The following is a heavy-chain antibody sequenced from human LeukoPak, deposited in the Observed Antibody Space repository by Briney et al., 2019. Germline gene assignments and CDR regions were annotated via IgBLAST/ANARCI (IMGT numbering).Heavy chain of an antibody. CDR2: ISGSGGST. J-gene: IGHJ6*02. V-gene: IGHV3-23*01. D-gene: IGHD6-13*01. CDR3: ANRGDSSSWTDYYYYGMDV. CDR1: GFTFSSYA. Sequence: GGSLRLSCAASGFTFSSYAMSWVRQAPGKGLEWVSAISGSGGSTYYADSVKGRFTISRDNSKNTLYLQMNSLRAEDTVVYYCANRGDSSSWTDYYYYGMDVWGQGTTVTVSS.